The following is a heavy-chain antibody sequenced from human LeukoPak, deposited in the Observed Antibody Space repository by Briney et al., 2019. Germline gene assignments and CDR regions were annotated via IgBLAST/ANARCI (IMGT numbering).Heavy chain of an antibody. D-gene: IGHD2/OR15-2a*01. V-gene: IGHV4-34*01. J-gene: IGHJ5*02. Sequence: KPSETLSLTCAVYGXSFSGYYWSWIRQPPGKGLEWIGEINHSGSTNYNPSLKSRVTISVDTSKNQFSLKLSSVTAADTAVYYCARVHRYYGATWGNWFDPWGQGTLVTVSS. CDR3: ARVHRYYGATWGNWFDP. CDR1: GXSFSGYY. CDR2: INHSGST.